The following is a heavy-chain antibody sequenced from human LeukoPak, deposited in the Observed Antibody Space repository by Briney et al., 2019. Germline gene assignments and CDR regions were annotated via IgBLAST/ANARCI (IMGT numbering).Heavy chain of an antibody. CDR3: ARVSTIFGVVISEGPMDV. D-gene: IGHD3-3*01. V-gene: IGHV3-30-3*01. CDR1: GFTFSSYA. J-gene: IGHJ6*02. Sequence: PGRSLRLSCAASGFTFSSYAMHWVRQAPGKGLEWVAVISYDGSNKYYADSVKGRFTISRDNAKNSLYLQMNSLRAEDTAVYYCARVSTIFGVVISEGPMDVWGQGTTVTVSS. CDR2: ISYDGSNK.